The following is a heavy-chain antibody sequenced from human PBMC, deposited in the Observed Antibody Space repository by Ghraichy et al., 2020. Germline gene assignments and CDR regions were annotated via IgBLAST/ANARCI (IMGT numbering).Heavy chain of an antibody. CDR1: GFTFSSSA. J-gene: IGHJ4*02. Sequence: GGSLRLSCSASGFTFSSSAMHWVRQGPGEGLEYVSTISNDGTRTYYADSVKGRFTISRDNSKSTLFLQISSLRVEDTAVYYCVKMDGSSGWSYDYWGQGTKVTDSS. D-gene: IGHD6-19*01. CDR3: VKMDGSSGWSYDY. V-gene: IGHV3-64D*09. CDR2: ISNDGTRT.